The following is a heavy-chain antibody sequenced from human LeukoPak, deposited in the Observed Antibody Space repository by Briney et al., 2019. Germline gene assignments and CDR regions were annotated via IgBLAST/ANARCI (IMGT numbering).Heavy chain of an antibody. D-gene: IGHD3-22*01. V-gene: IGHV3-23*01. Sequence: GGSLRLSCAASGFTFSIYAMSWVRQAPGKGLQWVSSITSSGDGTYYADSVKGRFTISRDNSENMLYLQMNSLRVEDTAVYFCAKDRPNYYGSNGHYYRRDGDYWGRGTLVTVSS. CDR1: GFTFSIYA. J-gene: IGHJ4*02. CDR3: AKDRPNYYGSNGHYYRRDGDY. CDR2: ITSSGDGT.